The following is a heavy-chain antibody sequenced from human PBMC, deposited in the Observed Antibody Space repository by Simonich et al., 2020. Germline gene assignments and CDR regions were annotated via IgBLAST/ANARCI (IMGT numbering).Heavy chain of an antibody. V-gene: IGHV3-74*01. CDR3: ARDLLDRGLYYKFWSGFSGFYNWFDP. D-gene: IGHD3-3*01. CDR2: INGEGGSN. Sequence: EVQLVESGGGLVQPGGSLRLSCAASGFTFSRYWMHWVSQAPGRGLRWCQRINGEGGSNSYANYGKGRLTYSRENAKNTLDLQMNSLRAEDTAVDYCARDLLDRGLYYKFWSGFSGFYNWFDPWGQGTLVTVSP. CDR1: GFTFSRYW. J-gene: IGHJ5*02.